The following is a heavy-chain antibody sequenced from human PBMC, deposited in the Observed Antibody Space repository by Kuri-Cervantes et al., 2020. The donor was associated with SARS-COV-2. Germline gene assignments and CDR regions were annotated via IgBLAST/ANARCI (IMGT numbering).Heavy chain of an antibody. J-gene: IGHJ4*02. Sequence: GESLKISCAASGFTFSGHWIHWVRQAPGKGLVWVSRINPDGSYTNNADSVKGRFTISRDNAKNSLYLQMNSLRAEDTAVYNCARGGGYCGGDCYDFDYWGQGTLVTVSS. CDR1: GFTFSGHW. D-gene: IGHD2-21*02. V-gene: IGHV3-74*01. CDR2: INPDGSYT. CDR3: ARGGGYCGGDCYDFDY.